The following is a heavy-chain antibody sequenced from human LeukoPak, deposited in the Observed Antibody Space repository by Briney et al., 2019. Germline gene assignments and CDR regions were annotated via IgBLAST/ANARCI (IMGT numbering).Heavy chain of an antibody. D-gene: IGHD6-19*01. CDR1: GYSISSNYW. CDR3: ARNQAVAANRGAFDI. J-gene: IGHJ3*02. Sequence: SETLSLTCAVSGYSISSNYWWAWMRQPPGKGLEWIGYIYYSGNTYYNPYNPSLTSRVTMSVDTSKNQFSLKLDSVTEIETAMYYCARNQAVAANRGAFDIWGQGTMVTVSS. CDR2: IYYSGNT. V-gene: IGHV4-28*01.